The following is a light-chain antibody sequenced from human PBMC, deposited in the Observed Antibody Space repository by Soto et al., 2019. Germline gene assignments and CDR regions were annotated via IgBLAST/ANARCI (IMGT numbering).Light chain of an antibody. CDR1: SRDIGAYDY. V-gene: IGLV2-14*01. Sequence: QTVLNQPSSLSGSPGHSITISCTETSRDIGAYDYVSWFQQHPGKAPILMVSEVNNRPSGVSSRFSGSKSGNTAYLTISGLQVEDEAEYFGFSFATAGTHVFGTGTKVTV. J-gene: IGLJ1*01. CDR2: EVN. CDR3: FSFATAGTHV.